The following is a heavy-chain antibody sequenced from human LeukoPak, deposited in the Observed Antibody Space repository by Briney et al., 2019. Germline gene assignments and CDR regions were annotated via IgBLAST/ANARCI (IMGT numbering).Heavy chain of an antibody. CDR3: ARWVYYGSGTYHHYFDS. Sequence: SETLSLTCAVSGDSISSSNWWSWVRQPPGKGLEWIGSIYYSGSTYYNSSLKSRVTISVDTSKDQFSLKLSSVTAADTAVYYCARWVYYGSGTYHHYFDSWGQGTLVTVSS. D-gene: IGHD3-10*01. V-gene: IGHV4-4*02. J-gene: IGHJ4*02. CDR2: IYYSGST. CDR1: GDSISSSNW.